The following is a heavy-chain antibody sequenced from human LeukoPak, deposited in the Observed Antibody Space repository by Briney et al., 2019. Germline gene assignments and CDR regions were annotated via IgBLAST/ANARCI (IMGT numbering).Heavy chain of an antibody. CDR1: GFTFSNAW. J-gene: IGHJ5*02. CDR3: TTDLAMVGWEYYYGSGSLNWFDP. V-gene: IGHV3-15*01. CDR2: IKSKTDGGTT. D-gene: IGHD3-10*01. Sequence: GGSLRLSCAASGFTFSNAWMSWVRQAPGKGLEWVGRIKSKTDGGTTDYAAPVKGRFTISRDDSKNTLYLQMNSLKTEDTAVYCCTTDLAMVGWEYYYGSGSLNWFDPWGQGTLVTVSS.